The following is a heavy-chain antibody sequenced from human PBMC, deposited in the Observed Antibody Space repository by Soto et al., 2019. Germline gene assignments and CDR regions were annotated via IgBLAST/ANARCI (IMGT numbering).Heavy chain of an antibody. J-gene: IGHJ4*02. CDR2: IYHSGST. CDR3: ARLWGWYFDY. D-gene: IGHD2-21*01. Sequence: PSETLSLTCAVSGGSISSGGYSWSWIRQPPGKGLEWIGYIYHSGSTNYNPSLKSRVTISVDTSKNQFSLKLSSVTAADTAVYYCARLWGWYFDYWGQGTLVIVSS. V-gene: IGHV4-61*08. CDR1: GGSISSGGYS.